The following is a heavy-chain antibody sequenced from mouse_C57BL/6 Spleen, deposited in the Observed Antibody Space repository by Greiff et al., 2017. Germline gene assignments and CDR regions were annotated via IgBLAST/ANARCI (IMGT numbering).Heavy chain of an antibody. D-gene: IGHD1-1*01. J-gene: IGHJ4*01. Sequence: QLQLKQSGAELVKPGASVKISCKASGYAFSSYWMNWVKQRPGKGLEWIGQIYPGDGDTNYTGQFKGKATLTADKSSSTAYMQLSSLTSEDSAVYFCAREVVITTVSYYAMDYWGQGTSVTVSS. CDR1: GYAFSSYW. V-gene: IGHV1-80*01. CDR2: IYPGDGDT. CDR3: AREVVITTVSYYAMDY.